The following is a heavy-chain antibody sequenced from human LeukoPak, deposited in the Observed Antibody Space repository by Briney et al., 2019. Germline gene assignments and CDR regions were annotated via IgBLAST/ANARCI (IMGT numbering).Heavy chain of an antibody. D-gene: IGHD3-16*01. Sequence: ASVKVSCKASGYTFTGYYMHWVRQAPGQGLEWMGWINPNSGGTNYAQKFQGRVTMTRDTSISTAYMELSRLRSDDTAVFYCARDLGGGLSATGMDVWGQGTTVTVSS. CDR1: GYTFTGYY. V-gene: IGHV1-2*02. J-gene: IGHJ6*02. CDR3: ARDLGGGLSATGMDV. CDR2: INPNSGGT.